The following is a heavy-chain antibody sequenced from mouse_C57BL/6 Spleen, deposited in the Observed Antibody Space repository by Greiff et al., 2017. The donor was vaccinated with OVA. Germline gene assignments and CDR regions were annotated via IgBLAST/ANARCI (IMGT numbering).Heavy chain of an antibody. J-gene: IGHJ3*01. Sequence: VQLQQSGAELVRPGASVTLSCKASGYTFTDYEMHWVKQTPVHGLEWIGAIDPETGGTAYNQKFKGKAILTADKSSSTAYMELRSLTSEDSAVYYCTSRMGTFPWCAYWGQGTLVTVSA. CDR1: GYTFTDYE. V-gene: IGHV1-15*01. D-gene: IGHD2-3*01. CDR3: TSRMGTFPWCAY. CDR2: IDPETGGT.